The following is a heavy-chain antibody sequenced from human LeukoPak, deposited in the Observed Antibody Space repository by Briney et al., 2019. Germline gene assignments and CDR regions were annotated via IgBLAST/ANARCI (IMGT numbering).Heavy chain of an antibody. V-gene: IGHV1-3*01. D-gene: IGHD2-2*01. CDR1: GYTFTSYA. J-gene: IGHJ3*02. CDR2: INAGNGNT. CDR3: ARDCSSTSCSGAFDI. Sequence: VASVKVSCKASGYTFTSYAMHWVRQAPGQRLEWMGWINAGNGNTKYSQEFQGRVTITRDTSASTAYMELSSLRSEDTAVYYCARDCSSTSCSGAFDIWGQGTMVTVSS.